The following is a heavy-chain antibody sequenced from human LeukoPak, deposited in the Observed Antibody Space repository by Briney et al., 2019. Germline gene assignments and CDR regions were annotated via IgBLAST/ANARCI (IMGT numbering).Heavy chain of an antibody. D-gene: IGHD5-12*01. J-gene: IGHJ3*02. CDR3: AREGAGYDNAFDI. CDR1: GFTVSSTY. CDR2: IYSGGST. V-gene: IGHV3-53*01. Sequence: PGGSLRLSCAASGFTVSSTYMTWVRQAPGKGLKGVSVIYSGGSTYYPDSVKGRFTISRDNSKNTLYLQMNSLRAEDTAVYYCAREGAGYDNAFDIWGQGTTVTVSS.